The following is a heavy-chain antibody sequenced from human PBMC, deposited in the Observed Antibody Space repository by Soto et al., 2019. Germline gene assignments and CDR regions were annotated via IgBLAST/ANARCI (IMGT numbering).Heavy chain of an antibody. Sequence: PGGSLRLSCAASGFTFSSYEMNWVRQAPGKGLEWVSYISSSGSTIYYADSVKGRFTISRDNAKNSLYLQMNSLRAEDTAVYYCAGGVGYCSGGSCYRPNYYYGMDVWGQGTTVTVSS. J-gene: IGHJ6*02. CDR1: GFTFSSYE. CDR3: AGGVGYCSGGSCYRPNYYYGMDV. V-gene: IGHV3-48*03. D-gene: IGHD2-15*01. CDR2: ISSSGSTI.